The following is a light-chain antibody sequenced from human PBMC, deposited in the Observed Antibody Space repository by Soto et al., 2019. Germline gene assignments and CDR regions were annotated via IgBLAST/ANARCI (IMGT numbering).Light chain of an antibody. V-gene: IGKV1-5*01. Sequence: DIQMTQSPPTLSASVGDRVTITCRASQSISSWLAWYQQKPGKAPKLLIYDASSLGSGVPSRFRGSGSGTNFTLTISSLQPDDFATYYCQQYNSYAPAFGPGTKWIS. CDR2: DAS. CDR1: QSISSW. CDR3: QQYNSYAPA. J-gene: IGKJ3*01.